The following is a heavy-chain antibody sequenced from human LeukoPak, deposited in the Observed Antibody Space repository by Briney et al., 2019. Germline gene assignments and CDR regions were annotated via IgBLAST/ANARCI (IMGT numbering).Heavy chain of an antibody. D-gene: IGHD3-3*01. V-gene: IGHV1-2*06. Sequence: ASVKVSCKASGYTFTSYDINWVRQATGQGLEWMGRINPNSGGTNYAQKFQGRVTMTRDTSISTAYMELSRLRSDDTAVYYCAREDYDFWSGYYMKYFQHWGQGTLVTVSS. CDR3: AREDYDFWSGYYMKYFQH. CDR2: INPNSGGT. J-gene: IGHJ1*01. CDR1: GYTFTSYD.